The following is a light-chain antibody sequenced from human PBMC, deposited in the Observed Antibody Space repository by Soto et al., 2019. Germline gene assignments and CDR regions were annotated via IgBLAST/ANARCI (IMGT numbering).Light chain of an antibody. V-gene: IGKV3D-15*01. CDR1: QFVSSS. J-gene: IGKJ5*01. CDR3: QQYHNWPPIT. Sequence: EIVMTQSPVTLSVSPGERATLSCRASQFVSSSLAWYQQKPGQAPRLLIYGASTRAPGIPARFSGSGSGTEFTLTISNLQSEDFAVYFCQQYHNWPPITFGQGTRLEIK. CDR2: GAS.